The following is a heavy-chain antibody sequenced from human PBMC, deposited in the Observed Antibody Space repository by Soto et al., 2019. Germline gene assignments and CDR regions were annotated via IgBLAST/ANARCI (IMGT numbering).Heavy chain of an antibody. V-gene: IGHV4-39*01. CDR2: IYYSGST. CDR3: ASQQLDNVDY. Sequence: QLQLQESGPGLVQPSETLSLTCTVSGGSISSSSYYWGWIRQPPGKGLEWIGSIYYSGSTYYNPSLKSRVTISVDTSKNQFSLKLSSVTAADTAVYYCASQQLDNVDYWGQGTLVTVSS. CDR1: GGSISSSSYY. D-gene: IGHD6-13*01. J-gene: IGHJ4*02.